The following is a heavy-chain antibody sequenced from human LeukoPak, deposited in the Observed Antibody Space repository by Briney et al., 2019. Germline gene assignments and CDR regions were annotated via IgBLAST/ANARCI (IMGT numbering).Heavy chain of an antibody. CDR1: GFTFRGFL. CDR3: ARAGSNWNYVY. V-gene: IGHV3-7*01. CDR2: IKQNGSEK. D-gene: IGHD1-7*01. Sequence: GGSLRLSCAASGFTFRGFLMSWVRQIPGKGLEWVANIKQNGSEKYYADALKGRFTISRDNTKNSLSLQMNSLIVEDTAVYYCARAGSNWNYVYWGQGTLVTVSS. J-gene: IGHJ4*02.